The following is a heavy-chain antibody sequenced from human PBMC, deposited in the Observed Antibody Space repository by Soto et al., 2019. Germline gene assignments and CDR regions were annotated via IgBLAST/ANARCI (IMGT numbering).Heavy chain of an antibody. CDR3: ARPARQDTVAGDY. Sequence: PSETLSLTCTVSCGSISSSSYYWGWIRQPPGKGLEWIGMIYYSGITHYNPSLKSRVTISIDTSKNQFSLKVSSVTAADTAMYYCARPARQDTVAGDYWGQGTLVTVSS. J-gene: IGHJ4*02. CDR2: IYYSGIT. CDR1: CGSISSSSYY. D-gene: IGHD5-12*01. V-gene: IGHV4-39*01.